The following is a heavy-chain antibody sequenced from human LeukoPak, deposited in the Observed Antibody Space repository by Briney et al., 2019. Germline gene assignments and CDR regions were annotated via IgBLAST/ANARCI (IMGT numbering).Heavy chain of an antibody. J-gene: IGHJ4*02. CDR3: AREGGGSYSGYVGFDY. CDR1: GGSISSYY. Sequence: SETLSLTCTVSGGSISSYYWSWIRQPPGKGLEWIGYIYYSGSTNYNPSLKSRVTISVDTSKNQFSLKLSPVTAADTAVYYCAREGGGSYSGYVGFDYWGQGTLVTVSS. V-gene: IGHV4-59*01. CDR2: IYYSGST. D-gene: IGHD5-12*01.